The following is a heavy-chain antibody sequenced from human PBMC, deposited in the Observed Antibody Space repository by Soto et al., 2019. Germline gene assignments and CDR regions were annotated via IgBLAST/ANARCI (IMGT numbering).Heavy chain of an antibody. Sequence: GGSLRLSCVASGFTFNKHALAWVRQAPGKGLEWVSAISGSGSSTYDSDSVKGRFTISRDNSNNTLYLQMNSLRAEDTAVYYCAKDGEYCSGGSCSAEYFQHWGQGTLVTVSS. V-gene: IGHV3-23*01. CDR3: AKDGEYCSGGSCSAEYFQH. CDR2: ISGSGSST. D-gene: IGHD2-15*01. CDR1: GFTFNKHA. J-gene: IGHJ1*01.